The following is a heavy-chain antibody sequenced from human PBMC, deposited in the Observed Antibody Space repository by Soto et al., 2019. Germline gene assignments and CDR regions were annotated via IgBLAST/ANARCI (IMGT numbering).Heavy chain of an antibody. J-gene: IGHJ4*02. Sequence: SETLSLTCTVSGGSISSGDYCWSWIRQPPGKGLEWIGYIYYSGSTYYNPSLKSRVTISVDTSKNQFSLKLSSVTAADTAVYYCARFSIATTSSSHFDYWGQGTLVTVSS. D-gene: IGHD4-4*01. CDR2: IYYSGST. CDR3: ARFSIATTSSSHFDY. V-gene: IGHV4-30-4*01. CDR1: GGSISSGDYC.